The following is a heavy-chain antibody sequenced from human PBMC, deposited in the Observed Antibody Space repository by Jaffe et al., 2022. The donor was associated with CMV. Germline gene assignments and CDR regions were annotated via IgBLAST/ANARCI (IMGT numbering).Heavy chain of an antibody. D-gene: IGHD6-19*01. CDR2: INPNSGGT. Sequence: QVQLVQSGAEVKKPGASVKVSCKASGYTFTGYYMHWVRQAPGQGLEWMGWINPNSGGTNYAQKFQGWVTMTRDTSISTAYMELSRLRSDDTAVYYCARAVAVAGMPPFGRHDAFDIWGQGTMVTVSS. CDR3: ARAVAVAGMPPFGRHDAFDI. J-gene: IGHJ3*02. CDR1: GYTFTGYY. V-gene: IGHV1-2*04.